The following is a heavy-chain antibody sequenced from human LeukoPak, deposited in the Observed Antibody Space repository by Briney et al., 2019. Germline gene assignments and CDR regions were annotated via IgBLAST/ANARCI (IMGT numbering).Heavy chain of an antibody. CDR2: MYYSENT. CDR3: VRYRSGSNRFDY. V-gene: IGHV4-39*01. CDR1: GDSISGKTYS. D-gene: IGHD6-19*01. J-gene: IGHJ4*02. Sequence: SETLSLTCTVSGDSISGKTYSWGWVRQPPGKGLEWIGYMYYSENTHYNPSLKTRVTISVATSRIQFSLKLSSVTAADTAVYYCVRYRSGSNRFDYWGQGTLVTVSS.